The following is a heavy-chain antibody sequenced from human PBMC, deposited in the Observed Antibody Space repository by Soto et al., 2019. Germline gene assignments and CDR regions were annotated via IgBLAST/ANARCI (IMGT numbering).Heavy chain of an antibody. CDR1: GASITSHY. D-gene: IGHD4-17*01. J-gene: IGHJ6*02. CDR2: VYARGAT. V-gene: IGHV4-4*07. Sequence: QVELQESGPGLVKPSETLSLTCSVSGASITSHYWSWIRQSAGEGLQWIGRVYARGATNYNPSLKSRVTISGDTSKNHFSLQLTSVTAADTAVYYCARSSGDDFFYYGMDVWGHGTTVTVSS. CDR3: ARSSGDDFFYYGMDV.